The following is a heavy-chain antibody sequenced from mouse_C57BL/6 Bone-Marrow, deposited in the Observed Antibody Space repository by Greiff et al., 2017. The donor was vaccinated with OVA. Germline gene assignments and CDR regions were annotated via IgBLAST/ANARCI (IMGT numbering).Heavy chain of an antibody. CDR1: GYTFTSYW. Sequence: QVQLKQSGAELVKPGASVKLSCKASGYTFTSYWMHWVKQRPGQGLEWIGMIHPNSGSTNYNEKFKSKATLTVDKSSSTAYMQLSSLTSEDSAVYYCAVDYDYFDYWGQGTTLTVSS. CDR2: IHPNSGST. J-gene: IGHJ2*01. D-gene: IGHD2-4*01. V-gene: IGHV1-64*01. CDR3: AVDYDYFDY.